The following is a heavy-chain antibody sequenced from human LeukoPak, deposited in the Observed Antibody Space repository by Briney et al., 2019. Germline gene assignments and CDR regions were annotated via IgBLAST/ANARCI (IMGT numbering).Heavy chain of an antibody. CDR3: ARGDSNGYYYFDQ. CDR1: GFTFSSCS. J-gene: IGHJ4*02. D-gene: IGHD3-22*01. CDR2: ISSSSSDM. Sequence: PGGSLRLSCAASGFTFSSCSMIWVRQAPGKGLEWVSYISSSSSDMYYADSVKGRFTISRDNAKNSLYLQMNSLRADDTAIYYCARGDSNGYYYFDQWGQGTLVTVSS. V-gene: IGHV3-21*01.